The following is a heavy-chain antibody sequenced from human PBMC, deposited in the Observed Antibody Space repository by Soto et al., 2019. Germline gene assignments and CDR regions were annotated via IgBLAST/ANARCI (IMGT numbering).Heavy chain of an antibody. CDR1: GGSISSGGYY. CDR2: IYYSGST. V-gene: IGHV4-31*03. CDR3: ARARGSCSSTSCYRTHYYYYYGMDV. J-gene: IGHJ6*02. Sequence: LSLTCTVSGGSISSGGYYWSWIRQHPGKGLEWIGYIYYSGSTYYNPSLKSRVTISVDTSKNQFSLKLSSVTAADTAVYYCARARGSCSSTSCYRTHYYYYYGMDVWGQGTTVTVSS. D-gene: IGHD2-2*02.